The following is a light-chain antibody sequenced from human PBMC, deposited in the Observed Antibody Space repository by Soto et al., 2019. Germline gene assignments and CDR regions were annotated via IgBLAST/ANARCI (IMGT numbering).Light chain of an antibody. CDR2: AAS. V-gene: IGKV1-6*01. CDR1: QGIKND. J-gene: IGKJ1*01. CDR3: LQDYNYPLT. Sequence: AIQMTQSPSSLSASVGDRVTITCRASQGIKNDLGWYQQKSGKAPKLLIYAASSLQSGVPSMFSGSGSGTDFTLTISSLQPEDFATYYCLQDYNYPLTFGQGTKVEIK.